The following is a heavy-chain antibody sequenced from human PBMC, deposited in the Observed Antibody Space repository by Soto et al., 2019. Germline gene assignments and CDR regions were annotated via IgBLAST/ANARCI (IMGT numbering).Heavy chain of an antibody. D-gene: IGHD3-22*01. CDR1: CVSFSGYF. J-gene: IGHJ4*02. CDR2: INHTGGT. CDR3: ARGPRPLIKIYDYGNSGHYPE. Sequence: NXSLTCAVYCVSFSGYFWSLIRQPPGKGLEWVGEINHTGGTNYNPSLKSRVTISADTSKNQFSLKLRSVTAADTAVYYCARGPRPLIKIYDYGNSGHYPEWGQGTLVTVSS. V-gene: IGHV4-34*01.